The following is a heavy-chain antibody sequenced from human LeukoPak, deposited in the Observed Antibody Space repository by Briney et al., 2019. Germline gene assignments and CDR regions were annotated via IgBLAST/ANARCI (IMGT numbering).Heavy chain of an antibody. V-gene: IGHV3-23*01. CDR1: GFTFTNHA. Sequence: GSLRLSCAASGFTFTNHAMAWVRLAPGKGLEWVSTLSDSGASTYYADSVKGRFTISRDNSRNTMYLQMDSLRDDDTGVYFCARTPSRDGYSHIDSWGQGALVTVSS. J-gene: IGHJ4*02. CDR2: LSDSGAST. CDR3: ARTPSRDGYSHIDS. D-gene: IGHD5-24*01.